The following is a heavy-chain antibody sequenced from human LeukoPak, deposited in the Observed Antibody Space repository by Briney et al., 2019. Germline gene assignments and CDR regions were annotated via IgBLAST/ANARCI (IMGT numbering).Heavy chain of an antibody. CDR1: GFTFSTYA. D-gene: IGHD3-22*01. CDR3: VKDSSSYDWGYMDV. J-gene: IGHJ6*03. Sequence: PGGSLRLSCAASGFTFSTYAMSWVRQAPGKGLEWVSLIGGSDGRTRYADSVKGRFTISRDNSKNTLYLEMNSLRAEDTAVYYCVKDSSSYDWGYMDVWGKGTTVTISS. V-gene: IGHV3-23*01. CDR2: IGGSDGRT.